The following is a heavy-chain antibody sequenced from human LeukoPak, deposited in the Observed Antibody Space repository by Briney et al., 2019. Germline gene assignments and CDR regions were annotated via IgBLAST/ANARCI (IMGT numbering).Heavy chain of an antibody. D-gene: IGHD3-22*01. CDR3: ARTRVNYEGSAYSYYFDY. Sequence: ASVKVSCKASGYTFTSYDINWVHQAPGQGLEWLAWMNLNSGSKGYSQKFQGRVTLTRNTSIDTAYLEVSSLRSEDTAVYYCARTRVNYEGSAYSYYFDYWGQGTPVTVSS. CDR1: GYTFTSYD. J-gene: IGHJ4*02. V-gene: IGHV1-8*01. CDR2: MNLNSGSK.